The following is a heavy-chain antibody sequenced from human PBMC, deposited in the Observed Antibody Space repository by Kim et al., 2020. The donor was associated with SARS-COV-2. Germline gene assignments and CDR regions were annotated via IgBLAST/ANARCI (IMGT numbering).Heavy chain of an antibody. CDR1: GYTFTTYD. Sequence: ASVTVSCKASGYTFTTYDINWVRQATGQGLEWMGWMNPNSGNTGYAQKFQGRVTMTRNTSISTAYMELSSLRSEDTAVYYCARGSYYYDSSGNKRTYFDYWGQGTLVTVSS. V-gene: IGHV1-8*01. D-gene: IGHD3-22*01. J-gene: IGHJ4*02. CDR2: MNPNSGNT. CDR3: ARGSYYYDSSGNKRTYFDY.